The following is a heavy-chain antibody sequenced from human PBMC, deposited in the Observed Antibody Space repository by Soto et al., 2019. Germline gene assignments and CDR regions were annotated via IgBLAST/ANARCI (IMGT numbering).Heavy chain of an antibody. V-gene: IGHV3-23*01. J-gene: IGHJ4*02. CDR2: ISGSGGST. CDR1: GFTFSSYA. CDR3: AKDSQTAMIVVVIPGPTYFDY. Sequence: GGSQRLSCAASGFTFSSYARSWVRQAPGKGLEWVSAISGSGGSTYYADSVKGRFTISRDNSKNTLYLQMNSLRAEDTAVYYCAKDSQTAMIVVVIPGPTYFDYWGQGTLVTVSS. D-gene: IGHD3-22*01.